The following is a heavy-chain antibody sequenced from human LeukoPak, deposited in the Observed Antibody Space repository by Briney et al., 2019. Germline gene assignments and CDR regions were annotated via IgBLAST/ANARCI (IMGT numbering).Heavy chain of an antibody. V-gene: IGHV4-39*01. CDR1: GDSISSSGYY. D-gene: IGHD4-17*01. CDR2: IYYSGST. CDR3: ARGGTVTTFDY. Sequence: PSETLSLTCTVSGDSISSSGYYWGWIRQPPGKGLEWIGTIYYSGSTYYNPSLKSRVTISVDTSKNQFSLKLSSVTAADTAVYYCARGGTVTTFDYWGQGTLVTVSP. J-gene: IGHJ4*02.